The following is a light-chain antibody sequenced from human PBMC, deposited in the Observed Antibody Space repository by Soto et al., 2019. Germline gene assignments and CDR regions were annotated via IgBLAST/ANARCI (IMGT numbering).Light chain of an antibody. V-gene: IGKV1-12*01. Sequence: DTQMTQSPSSVSASVGDRVTITCRASQGVNAWLAWYQKKPGKAPELLIYEASTLHSGVPSRFSGSGSGTDVTLTISSLQHEDFATYDCQQANSVPLTFGGGTKVE. CDR2: EAS. J-gene: IGKJ4*01. CDR1: QGVNAW. CDR3: QQANSVPLT.